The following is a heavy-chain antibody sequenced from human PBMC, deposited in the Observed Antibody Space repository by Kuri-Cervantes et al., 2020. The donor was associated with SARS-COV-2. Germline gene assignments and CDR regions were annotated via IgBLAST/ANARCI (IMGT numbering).Heavy chain of an antibody. CDR2: ISSSSSSTI. D-gene: IGHD3-9*01. CDR3: ARVNYDILTGAYYYYYMDV. Sequence: GGSLRLSCAASGFTFSSYSMNWVRQAPGKGLEWVSYISSSSSSTIYYADSVKGRFTISRDNAKNSLYLQMNSLRAEDTAVYYCARVNYDILTGAYYYYYMDVWGKGTTVTVSS. V-gene: IGHV3-48*01. CDR1: GFTFSSYS. J-gene: IGHJ6*03.